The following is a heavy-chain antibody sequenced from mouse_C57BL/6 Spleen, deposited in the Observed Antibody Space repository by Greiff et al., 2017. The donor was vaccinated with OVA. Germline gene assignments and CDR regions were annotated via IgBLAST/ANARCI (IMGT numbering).Heavy chain of an antibody. J-gene: IGHJ2*01. CDR2: IRLKSDNYAT. Sequence: VQLKESGGGLVQPGGSMKLSCVASGFTFSNYWMNWVRQSPEKGLEWVAQIRLKSDNYATHYAESVKGRFTISRDDSKSSVYLQMNNLRAEDTGIYYCTTLNWDGYWGKGTTLTVSS. D-gene: IGHD4-1*01. CDR1: GFTFSNYW. CDR3: TTLNWDGY. V-gene: IGHV6-3*01.